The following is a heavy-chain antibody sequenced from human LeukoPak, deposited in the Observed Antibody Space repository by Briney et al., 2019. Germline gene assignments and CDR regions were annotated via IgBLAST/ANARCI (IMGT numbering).Heavy chain of an antibody. J-gene: IGHJ4*02. V-gene: IGHV3-74*01. CDR2: IKGDGIST. Sequence: GGSLRLSCAASGFDFSSNWMHWVRHAPGQGLVWVSRIKGDGISTNYADSVKGRFTISRDIAKNTLYLQMNSLRAEDTAVYYCARENRHYDFWGGYVDHWGQGTLVTVSS. CDR3: ARENRHYDFWGGYVDH. CDR1: GFDFSSNW. D-gene: IGHD3-3*01.